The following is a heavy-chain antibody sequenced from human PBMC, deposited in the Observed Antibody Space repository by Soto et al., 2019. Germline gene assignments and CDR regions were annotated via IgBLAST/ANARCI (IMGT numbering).Heavy chain of an antibody. V-gene: IGHV2-70*01. CDR3: ARAKGNYYDSSGYYTDAFDI. J-gene: IGHJ3*02. CDR2: IDWDDDK. Sequence: SGPTLVNPTQTLTLTSTFSGFSLSTSGMCVSWIRQPPGKALEWLALIDWDDDKYYSTSLKTRLTISKDTSKNQVVLTMTNMDPVDTATYYCARAKGNYYDSSGYYTDAFDIWGQGTMVTVSS. D-gene: IGHD3-22*01. CDR1: GFSLSTSGMC.